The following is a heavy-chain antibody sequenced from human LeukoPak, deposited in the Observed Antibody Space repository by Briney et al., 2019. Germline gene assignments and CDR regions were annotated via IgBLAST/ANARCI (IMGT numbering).Heavy chain of an antibody. D-gene: IGHD2-2*01. CDR3: ARRRYCSSTSCSYADY. Sequence: SETLSLTCTVSGGSISSYYWSWIRQPAGKGLEWIGRIYTSGSTNYNPSLKSRVTISVDTSKNQFSLKLSSVTAADTAVYYCARRRYCSSTSCSYADYWGQGTLVTVSS. J-gene: IGHJ4*02. V-gene: IGHV4-4*07. CDR2: IYTSGST. CDR1: GGSISSYY.